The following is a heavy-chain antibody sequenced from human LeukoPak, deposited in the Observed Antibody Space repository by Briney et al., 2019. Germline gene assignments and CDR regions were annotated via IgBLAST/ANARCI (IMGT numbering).Heavy chain of an antibody. CDR3: ARDTKYAFDN. CDR1: GFTFSSYS. D-gene: IGHD2-2*01. V-gene: IGHV3-48*01. Sequence: GGSLRLSCAASGFTFSSYSMNWVRQAPGKGLEWISYIGISSGNTKYADSVKGRFTISGDKAKNSMYLQMNSLRVEDTAVYYCARDTKYAFDNWGQGTLVTVSS. J-gene: IGHJ4*02. CDR2: IGISSGNT.